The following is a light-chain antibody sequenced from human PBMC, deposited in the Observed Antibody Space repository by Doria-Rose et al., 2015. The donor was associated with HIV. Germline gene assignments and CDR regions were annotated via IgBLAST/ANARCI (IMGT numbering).Light chain of an antibody. CDR3: GTWDGSLSAVV. V-gene: IGLV1-51*01. CDR2: DNN. J-gene: IGLJ2*01. CDR1: SSNIGNNY. Sequence: AAPGQKVTISCSGSSSNIGNNYVSWYQQLPGTAPKLLIHDNNKRPSGIPDRFSGSKSGTTATLGITGLQTGDEADYYCGTWDGSLSAVVFGGGTKLTVL.